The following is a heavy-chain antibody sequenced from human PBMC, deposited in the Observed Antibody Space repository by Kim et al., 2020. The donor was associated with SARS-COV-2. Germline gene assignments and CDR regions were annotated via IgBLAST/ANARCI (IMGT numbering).Heavy chain of an antibody. V-gene: IGHV6-1*01. CDR1: GDSVSSNSAA. CDR3: ARVRITMARGVVLYYYGMDV. J-gene: IGHJ6*02. CDR2: TYYKSKWYN. D-gene: IGHD3-10*01. Sequence: SQTLSLTCAISGDSVSSNSAAWNWMRQSPSRGLEWLGRTYYKSKWYNDYAVSVKSRITINPETSKNQFSLQLNSVTPEDTAVYFCARVRITMARGVVLYYYGMDVWGQGTTVTVSS.